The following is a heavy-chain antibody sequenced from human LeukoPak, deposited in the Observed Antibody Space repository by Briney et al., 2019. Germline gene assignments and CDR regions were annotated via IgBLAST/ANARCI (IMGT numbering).Heavy chain of an antibody. V-gene: IGHV4-4*08. Sequence: SGTLSLTCTVSGASISSYSWSWIRQPPGKGLEWIAYIYLDGNTDFQPSLKSRVTMSVDSSKNQVSLKLTSVTAADTAVYFYARRRGDMATIPDYHYYYMNVWGKGTTVTVSS. D-gene: IGHD5-24*01. J-gene: IGHJ6*03. CDR1: GASISSYS. CDR2: IYLDGNT. CDR3: ARRRGDMATIPDYHYYYMNV.